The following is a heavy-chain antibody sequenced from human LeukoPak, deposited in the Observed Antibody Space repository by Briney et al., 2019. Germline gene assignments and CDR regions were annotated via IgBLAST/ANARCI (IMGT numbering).Heavy chain of an antibody. J-gene: IGHJ3*02. V-gene: IGHV1-8*01. CDR3: ARDLISGDWTWDI. D-gene: IGHD2-21*02. CDR2: MNPVSGNA. CDR1: GYTFTNFD. Sequence: ASVKVSCKASGYTFTNFDINWVRQAPGQGLEWMGWMNPVSGNAGSAQKFQGRVTMTRVTSTSTVYMELSSLRSEDTAVYYCARDLISGDWTWDIWGLGTMVTVSS.